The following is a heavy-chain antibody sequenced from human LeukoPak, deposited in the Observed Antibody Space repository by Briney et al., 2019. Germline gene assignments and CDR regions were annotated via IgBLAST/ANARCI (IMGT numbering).Heavy chain of an antibody. CDR3: ARVVLDHF. V-gene: IGHV3-21*06. CDR2: ISRSRRI. D-gene: IGHD6-6*01. CDR1: GFDFSNNT. J-gene: IGHJ4*02. Sequence: GGSLGLPCAASGFDFSNNTMSWFRQAPGKGLEWVSSISRSRRIHYADSMRGRFTISRDDAKSSVYLQMHNLRVEDTATYFCARVVLDHFWGRGTLVTISS.